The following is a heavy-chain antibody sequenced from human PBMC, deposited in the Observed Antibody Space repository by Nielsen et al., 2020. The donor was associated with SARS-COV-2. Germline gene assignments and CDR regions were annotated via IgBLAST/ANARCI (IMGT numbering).Heavy chain of an antibody. CDR2: LYRGGST. V-gene: IGHV3-53*01. CDR3: ARDVAGDGYSSFDY. D-gene: IGHD5-24*01. J-gene: IGHJ4*02. Sequence: GGSLRLSCAASGFTVSSNYMNWVRQAPGKGLEWVSVLYRGGSTYYADSAKGRFTISRDNSKNTLYLQMNSLRGEDTALYYCARDVAGDGYSSFDYWGQGTLVTVSS. CDR1: GFTVSSNY.